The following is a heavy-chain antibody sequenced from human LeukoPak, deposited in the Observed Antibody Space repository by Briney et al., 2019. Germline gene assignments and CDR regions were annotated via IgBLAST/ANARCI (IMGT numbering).Heavy chain of an antibody. J-gene: IGHJ4*02. CDR1: GGSISSSSYY. D-gene: IGHD6-13*01. V-gene: IGHV4-39*01. CDR2: IYYSGGT. CDR3: ARHRLGYSSSRFPPYYFDY. Sequence: SETLSLTCTVSGGSISSSSYYWGWIRQPPGKGLEWIGSIYYSGGTYYNPSLKSRVTISVDTSKNQFSLKLSSVTAADTAVYYCARHRLGYSSSRFPPYYFDYWGQGTLVTVSS.